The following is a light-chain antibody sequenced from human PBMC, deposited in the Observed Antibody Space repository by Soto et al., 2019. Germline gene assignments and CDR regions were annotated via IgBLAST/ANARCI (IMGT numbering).Light chain of an antibody. CDR1: SSDVGGYNY. Sequence: QSALTQPASVSGSPGQSITISCTGTSSDVGGYNYVSWYQQHPGKAPKLMIYEVSNRPSGVSNRFSGSKSGNTASLTISGLQAEDEADSYCISYTSSSTLVFGGGTQLTVL. CDR2: EVS. CDR3: ISYTSSSTLV. J-gene: IGLJ3*02. V-gene: IGLV2-14*01.